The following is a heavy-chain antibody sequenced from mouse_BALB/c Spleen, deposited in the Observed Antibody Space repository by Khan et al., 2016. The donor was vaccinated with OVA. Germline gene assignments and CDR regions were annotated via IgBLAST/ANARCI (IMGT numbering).Heavy chain of an antibody. CDR1: GFTFSDYY. D-gene: IGHD1-1*02. V-gene: IGHV5-4*02. CDR3: ARAGYGVFAY. J-gene: IGHJ3*01. Sequence: EVELVESGGGLVKPGGSLKLSCAASGFTFSDYYMYWVRQTPEKRLEWVATISDGGSYTYYPDSVKGRFTISRDNAKHNPYLQMSSMKSEDTAMYYCARAGYGVFAYWGQGTLVTVSA. CDR2: ISDGGSYT.